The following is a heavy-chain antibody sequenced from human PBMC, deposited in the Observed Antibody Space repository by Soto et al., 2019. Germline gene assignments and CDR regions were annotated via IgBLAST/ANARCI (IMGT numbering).Heavy chain of an antibody. CDR1: GGTFSSYA. D-gene: IGHD4-17*01. J-gene: IGHJ4*02. CDR2: IIPIFGTA. CDR3: ARIADYGDYLWGNDY. V-gene: IGHV1-69*01. Sequence: QVQLVQSGAEVKKPGSSVKVSCKASGGTFSSYAISWVRQAPGQGLEWMGGIIPIFGTANYAQKFQGRVTITADESTSKAYMELSSLRSEDTAVYYCARIADYGDYLWGNDYWGQGTLVTVSS.